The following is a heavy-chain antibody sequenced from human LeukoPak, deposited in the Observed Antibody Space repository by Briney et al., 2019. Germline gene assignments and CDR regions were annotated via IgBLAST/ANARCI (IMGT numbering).Heavy chain of an antibody. D-gene: IGHD3-10*01. J-gene: IGHJ6*04. Sequence: GASVKVSCKASGGTFSSYAISWVRQAPGQGLEWMGGIIPIFGTANYAQKFQGRVTITAGKSTSTAYMELSSLRSEDTAVYYCARDRSPLWFGEFETPYYYYGMDVWGKGTTVTVSS. V-gene: IGHV1-69*06. CDR1: GGTFSSYA. CDR2: IIPIFGTA. CDR3: ARDRSPLWFGEFETPYYYYGMDV.